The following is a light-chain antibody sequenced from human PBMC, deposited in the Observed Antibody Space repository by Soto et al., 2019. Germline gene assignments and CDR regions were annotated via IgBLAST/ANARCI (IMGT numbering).Light chain of an antibody. J-gene: IGKJ1*01. Sequence: IVLTQSPGTLSLPPGERATLSCRASQSVSSNYLAWYQQKPGQAPRLLIYDASNRATGIPARFSGSGSGTDFTLTISSLQPEDFATYYCQQSYSTRPFGQGTKLDI. V-gene: IGKV3D-20*02. CDR3: QQSYSTRP. CDR1: QSVSSNY. CDR2: DAS.